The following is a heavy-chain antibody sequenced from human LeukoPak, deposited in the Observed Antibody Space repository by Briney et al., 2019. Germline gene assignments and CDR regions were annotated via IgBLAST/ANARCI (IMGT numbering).Heavy chain of an antibody. CDR1: GFAVGSNY. J-gene: IGHJ4*02. CDR3: ARRPGN. D-gene: IGHD1-14*01. CDR2: IYSGGAI. Sequence: GSLRLSCVASGFAVGSNYMSWVRQAPGKGLGWVSLIYSGGAIRYADSVKGRFTISRDSSKNTLFLQMNDLTVEDTARYYCARRPGNWGQGILVTVSS. V-gene: IGHV3-53*01.